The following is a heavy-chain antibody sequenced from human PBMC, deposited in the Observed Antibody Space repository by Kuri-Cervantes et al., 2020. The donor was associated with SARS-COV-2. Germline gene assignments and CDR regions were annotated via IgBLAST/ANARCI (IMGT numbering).Heavy chain of an antibody. CDR3: AKLFGVVVAGTLDY. D-gene: IGHD2-15*01. CDR2: LGGSGDVA. V-gene: IGHV3-23*01. J-gene: IGHJ4*02. CDR1: GFTFSNYA. Sequence: GESLKISCAASGFTFSNYAMSWVRQAPGKGLEWVSGLGGSGDVAYYADSVKGRFTISGDNSKNTLYLQMNSLRAEDTAIYYCAKLFGVVVAGTLDYWGQGALVTVSS.